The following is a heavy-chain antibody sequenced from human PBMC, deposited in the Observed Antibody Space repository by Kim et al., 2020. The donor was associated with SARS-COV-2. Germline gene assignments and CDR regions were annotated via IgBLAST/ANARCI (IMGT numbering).Heavy chain of an antibody. Sequence: ADSVKGRFSISRDNSKNTLYLQRNSLRGEDTAEYYCAKDSRSSNGGAFDYWGQGTLVTVSS. V-gene: IGHV3-23*01. J-gene: IGHJ4*02. CDR3: AKDSRSSNGGAFDY. D-gene: IGHD2-2*01.